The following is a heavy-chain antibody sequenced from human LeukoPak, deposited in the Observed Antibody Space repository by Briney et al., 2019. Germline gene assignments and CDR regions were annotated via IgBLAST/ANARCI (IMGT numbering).Heavy chain of an antibody. CDR3: ARTIGYYYDSSGYYYPRYYFDY. Sequence: SQTLSLTCTVSGGSISSGGYYWSWIRQHPGKGLEWIGYIYYSRSTYYNPSLKSRVTISVDTSKNQFSLKLSSVTAADTAVYYCARTIGYYYDSSGYYYPRYYFDYWGQGTLVTVSS. D-gene: IGHD3-22*01. V-gene: IGHV4-31*03. CDR1: GGSISSGGYY. J-gene: IGHJ4*02. CDR2: IYYSRST.